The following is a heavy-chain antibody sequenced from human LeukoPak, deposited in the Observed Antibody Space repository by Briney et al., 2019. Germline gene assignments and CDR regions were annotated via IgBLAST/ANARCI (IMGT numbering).Heavy chain of an antibody. V-gene: IGHV3-43*02. D-gene: IGHD6-13*01. CDR3: AKDVGYSSSWYAFDI. CDR2: ISGDGGST. J-gene: IGHJ3*02. CDR1: GFTFDDYA. Sequence: GGSLRLSCAASGFTFDDYAMHWVRQAPGKGLEWVSLISGDGGSTYYTDSVKGRFTISRDNSKNTLYLQTNSLRTEDTALYYCAKDVGYSSSWYAFDIWGQGTMVTVSS.